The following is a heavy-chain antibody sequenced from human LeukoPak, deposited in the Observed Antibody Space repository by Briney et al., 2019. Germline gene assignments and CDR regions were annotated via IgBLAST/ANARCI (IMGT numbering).Heavy chain of an antibody. Sequence: KASETLSLTCTVSGGSISSTSYYWGWIRQPPGKGLEWIGSIYYSGSTYYNPSLKSRVTISVDTSKNQFSLKLSSVTAADTAVYYCARESPLTTANDYWGQGTLVTVSS. CDR3: ARESPLTTANDY. CDR2: IYYSGST. D-gene: IGHD4-11*01. CDR1: GGSISSTSYY. J-gene: IGHJ4*02. V-gene: IGHV4-39*07.